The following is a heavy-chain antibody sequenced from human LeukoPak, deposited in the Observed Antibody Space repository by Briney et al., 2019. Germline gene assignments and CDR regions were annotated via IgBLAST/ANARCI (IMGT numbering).Heavy chain of an antibody. V-gene: IGHV3-23*01. D-gene: IGHD5-18*01. CDR2: ISGSGGST. CDR3: AKDGIGYSYGRE. J-gene: IGHJ4*02. Sequence: GGSLRLSCAASGYTFSSYAMSWVRQAPGKGLEWVSAISGSGGSTYYADSVKGRFTISRDNSKNTLYLQMNSLRAEDTAVYYCAKDGIGYSYGREWGQGTLVTVSS. CDR1: GYTFSSYA.